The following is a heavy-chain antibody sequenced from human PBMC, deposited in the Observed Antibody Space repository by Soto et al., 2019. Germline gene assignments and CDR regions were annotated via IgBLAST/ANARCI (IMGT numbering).Heavy chain of an antibody. J-gene: IGHJ3*01. CDR1: GFTFSGYW. D-gene: IGHD1-26*01. Sequence: GGSLRLSCAASGFTFSGYWMHWVRQLPGKGLVWVSRINSDGSSRSYADSVKGRFTISRDNAKNTLHLQMISLRAEDTAVYHCARVGLGAFDAFDVWGQGTLVTVSS. CDR3: ARVGLGAFDAFDV. V-gene: IGHV3-74*01. CDR2: INSDGSSR.